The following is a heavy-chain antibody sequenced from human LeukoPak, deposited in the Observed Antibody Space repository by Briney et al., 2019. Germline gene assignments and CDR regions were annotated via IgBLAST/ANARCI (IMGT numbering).Heavy chain of an antibody. CDR1: GGSISSSSYY. Sequence: SETLSLTCTVSGGSISSSSYYWGWIRQPPGKGLEWIGSIYYSGSTYYNPSLKSRVTISVDTSKNQFSLKLSSVTAADTAVYYCASQRYSSSWYGVDYFGYWGQGTLVTVSS. V-gene: IGHV4-39*01. D-gene: IGHD6-13*01. CDR3: ASQRYSSSWYGVDYFGY. J-gene: IGHJ4*02. CDR2: IYYSGST.